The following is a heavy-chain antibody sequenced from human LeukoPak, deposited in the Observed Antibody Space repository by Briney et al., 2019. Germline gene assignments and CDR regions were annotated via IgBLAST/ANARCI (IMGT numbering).Heavy chain of an antibody. J-gene: IGHJ5*02. CDR2: MYYSGST. Sequence: SETLSLTCTVSGGSITSGDYYWSWIRQPPGKGLEWIAYMYYSGSTYYNPSLKSRVTMSADTSKNQFSLKLSPVTAADTVVYYCARPYYYDSRIDPWGQGTLVTVSS. D-gene: IGHD3-22*01. V-gene: IGHV4-30-4*01. CDR3: ARPYYYDSRIDP. CDR1: GGSITSGDYY.